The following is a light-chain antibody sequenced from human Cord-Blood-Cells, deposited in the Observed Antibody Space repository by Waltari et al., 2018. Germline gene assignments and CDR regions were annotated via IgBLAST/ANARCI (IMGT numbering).Light chain of an antibody. CDR3: QQSYSTPWT. CDR2: AAS. Sequence: DIQMTQSPSSLSASVGDRVTITCRASQSISSYLNWYQQKPGKAPKRLIYAASSLQSGVPSRFSGSGSGTDFTLTISSLQPEDFATYYCQQSYSTPWTFCQGTKVESK. J-gene: IGKJ1*01. CDR1: QSISSY. V-gene: IGKV1-39*01.